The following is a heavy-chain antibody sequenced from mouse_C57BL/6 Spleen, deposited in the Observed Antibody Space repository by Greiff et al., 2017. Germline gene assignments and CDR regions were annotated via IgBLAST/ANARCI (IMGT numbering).Heavy chain of an antibody. CDR2: ISSGGSYT. J-gene: IGHJ2*01. D-gene: IGHD1-1*01. Sequence: EVQRVESGGDLVKPGGSLKLSCAASGFTFSSYGMSWVRQTPDKRLEWVATISSGGSYTYYPDSVKGRFTISRDNAKNTLYLQMSSLKSEDTAMYYCASHGSSFHYFDYWGQGTTLTVSS. CDR3: ASHGSSFHYFDY. V-gene: IGHV5-6*01. CDR1: GFTFSSYG.